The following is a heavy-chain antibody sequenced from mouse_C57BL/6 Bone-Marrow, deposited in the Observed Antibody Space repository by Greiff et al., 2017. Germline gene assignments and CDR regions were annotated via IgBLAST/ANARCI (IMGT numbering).Heavy chain of an antibody. CDR3: ARHYDYDEAY. CDR1: GYAFSSSW. Sequence: QVQLQQSGPELVKPGASVKISCKASGYAFSSSWMNWVKQRPGKGLEWIGRIYPGDGDTNYNGKFKGKATLTADKSSSTAYMQLSSLTSEDSAVYFCARHYDYDEAYWGQGTLVTVSA. D-gene: IGHD2-4*01. CDR2: IYPGDGDT. J-gene: IGHJ3*01. V-gene: IGHV1-82*01.